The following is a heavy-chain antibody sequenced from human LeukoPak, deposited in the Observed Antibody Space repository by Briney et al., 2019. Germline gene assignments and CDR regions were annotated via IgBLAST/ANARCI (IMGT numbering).Heavy chain of an antibody. Sequence: SETLSLTCTVSGGSISNYYWSWIRQPPGKGLEWIGYIYYSGSTKYNPSLKSRVTISVDTSKNQFSLRLSSVTAADTAVYYCARHLYYSASAFWYIDLWGRGTLVIVSP. CDR2: IYYSGST. CDR3: ARHLYYSASAFWYIDL. CDR1: GGSISNYY. J-gene: IGHJ2*01. V-gene: IGHV4-59*01. D-gene: IGHD3-10*01.